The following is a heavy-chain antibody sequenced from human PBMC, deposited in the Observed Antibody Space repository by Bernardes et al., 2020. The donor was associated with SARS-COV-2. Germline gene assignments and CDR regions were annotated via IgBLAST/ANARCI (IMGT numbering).Heavy chain of an antibody. CDR2: SSGSGMST. J-gene: IGHJ4*02. Sequence: GGSLRLSCAASGFRLGNFAMSWVRQRPGKGLEWVSASSGSGMSTISADSLKGRFSISRDNPRETIYLQMNNLRPEDTAVYFCARHRTSGWYAASDYWGRGTRVTVSS. CDR3: ARHRTSGWYAASDY. V-gene: IGHV3-23*01. CDR1: GFRLGNFA. D-gene: IGHD6-19*01.